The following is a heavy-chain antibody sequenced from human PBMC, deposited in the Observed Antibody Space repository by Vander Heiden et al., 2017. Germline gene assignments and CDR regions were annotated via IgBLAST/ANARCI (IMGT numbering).Heavy chain of an antibody. CDR2: ISATGVTI. D-gene: IGHD2-15*01. CDR1: AFPFSSYT. CDR3: ARDPKLYGAFGPYFDY. V-gene: IGHV3-48*02. J-gene: IGHJ4*02. Sequence: EVQLVQSGGGLVQPGGSLRLSCGASAFPFSSYTMTWVRQTPGKGLEWISYISATGVTIYYSQSVEGRFTISRDNVKNSLYLQMNNLRDDDTGVYYCARDPKLYGAFGPYFDYWGQGVLVTVAS.